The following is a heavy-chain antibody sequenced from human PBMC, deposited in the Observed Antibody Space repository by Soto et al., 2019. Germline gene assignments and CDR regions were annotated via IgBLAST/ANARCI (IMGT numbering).Heavy chain of an antibody. Sequence: ASVKVSCKASGYTFTDYYLYWVRQAPGQGLEWMGWINPNSGATNYAQKFQGWVTMTRDTSISTAYMEVRRLKSDDTAVYYCARVAGYCISTSCYAAYGMDVWGQGTTVTVSS. CDR2: INPNSGAT. D-gene: IGHD2-2*01. V-gene: IGHV1-2*04. CDR1: GYTFTDYY. CDR3: ARVAGYCISTSCYAAYGMDV. J-gene: IGHJ6*02.